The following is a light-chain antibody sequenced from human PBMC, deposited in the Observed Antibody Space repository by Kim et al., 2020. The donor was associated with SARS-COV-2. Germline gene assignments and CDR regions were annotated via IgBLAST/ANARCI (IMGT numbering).Light chain of an antibody. J-gene: IGLJ3*02. CDR1: SGHSSYA. Sequence: SVKLPCTLRSGHSSYAIAWHQQQPEKGPRYLMKLNSDGSHSKGDGIPDRFSGSSSGAARYLTISSLQSEDEADYYCQTWGTGIWVFGGGTQLTVL. CDR3: QTWGTGIWV. CDR2: LNSDGSH. V-gene: IGLV4-69*01.